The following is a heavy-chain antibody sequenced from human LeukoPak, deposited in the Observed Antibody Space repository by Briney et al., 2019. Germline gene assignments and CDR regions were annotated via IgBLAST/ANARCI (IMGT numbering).Heavy chain of an antibody. J-gene: IGHJ4*02. CDR3: ARIRKGTFDY. Sequence: SETLSLTCTVSGGSVSSGNYYWSWIRQPPGKGLEWIGYIYYSGSTNYNPSLKSRVTISVDTSKNQFSLKLSSVTAADTAVYYCARIRKGTFDYWGQGTLVTVSS. D-gene: IGHD1-1*01. V-gene: IGHV4-61*01. CDR2: IYYSGST. CDR1: GGSVSSGNYY.